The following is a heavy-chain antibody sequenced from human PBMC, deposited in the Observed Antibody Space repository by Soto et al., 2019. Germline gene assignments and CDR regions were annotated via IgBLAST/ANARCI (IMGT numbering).Heavy chain of an antibody. D-gene: IGHD2-8*01. CDR3: AREVNVVALSDAFDI. CDR1: GDSISSDNYF. J-gene: IGHJ3*02. CDR2: ISNRGTP. V-gene: IGHV4-30-4*01. Sequence: SETLSLTCTVSGDSISSDNYFWSWIRQPPGQGLEWIGYISNRGTPYYNPSLKSRVTISLDTSKNRFSLDMYSVTAADTAVYYCAREVNVVALSDAFDIWGQGTMVT.